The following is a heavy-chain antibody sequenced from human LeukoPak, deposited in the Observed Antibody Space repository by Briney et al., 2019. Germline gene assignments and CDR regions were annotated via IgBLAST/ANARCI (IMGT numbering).Heavy chain of an antibody. V-gene: IGHV1-46*01. CDR3: AREGYGSGRRLGMDV. CDR1: AYTFINYY. CDR2: INPSGGST. Sequence: RASVTVSFTASAYTFINYYMHWVRQAPGQGLEWMAIINPSGGSTTYAQKFQGRVTMTRDTSTNTVYLEVNSLSSDDTAVYYCAREGYGSGRRLGMDVWGQGTTVTVSS. D-gene: IGHD3-10*01. J-gene: IGHJ6*02.